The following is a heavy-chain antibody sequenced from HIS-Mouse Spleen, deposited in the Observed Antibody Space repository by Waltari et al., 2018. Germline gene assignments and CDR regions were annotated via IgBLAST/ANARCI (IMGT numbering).Heavy chain of an antibody. CDR2: VNPNSG. Sequence: QVQLVQSGAEVKKPGASVKVSCKASGYTFTGYYRHWVRQAPGQGLEWMGWVNPNSGDTSISTAYMELSRLRSDDTAVYYCARELVGALPFDYWGQGTLVTVSS. CDR1: GYTFTGYY. D-gene: IGHD1-26*01. V-gene: IGHV1-2*02. J-gene: IGHJ4*02. CDR3: ARELVGALPFDY.